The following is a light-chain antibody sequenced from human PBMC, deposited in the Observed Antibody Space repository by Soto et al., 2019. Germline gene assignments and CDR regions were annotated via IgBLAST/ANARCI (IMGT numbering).Light chain of an antibody. CDR3: QQYNNWPPIT. J-gene: IGKJ5*01. CDR2: GAS. CDR1: QSVSSSY. V-gene: IGKV3-15*01. Sequence: EIVLTQSPATLSLSPGERATLSCGASQSVSSSYLAWYQQKPGQAPGLLIYGASTRATGIPARFSGSGSGTEFTLTISSLQSEDFAVYYCQQYNNWPPITFGPGTRLEIK.